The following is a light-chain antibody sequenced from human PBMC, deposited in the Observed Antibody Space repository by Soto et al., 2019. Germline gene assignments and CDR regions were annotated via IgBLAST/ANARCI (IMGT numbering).Light chain of an antibody. CDR3: QQYGSSPGT. CDR1: QGVSRTF. Sequence: EIVLTQSPGTLSFSPGERATLPARASQGVSRTFLAWNQQKPGQAPRLLIYGASSRATGIPDRFSGSGSGTDFTLTISRLEPEDFAVFYCQQYGSSPGTFGQGTKVETK. CDR2: GAS. J-gene: IGKJ1*01. V-gene: IGKV3-20*01.